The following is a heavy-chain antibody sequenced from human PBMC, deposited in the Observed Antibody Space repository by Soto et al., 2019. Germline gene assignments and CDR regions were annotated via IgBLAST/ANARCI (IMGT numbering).Heavy chain of an antibody. CDR1: GFTFSSYA. CDR2: ISYDGSNK. J-gene: IGHJ4*02. Sequence: PGGSLRLSCAASGFTFSSYAMHWVRQAPGKGLEWVAVISYDGSNKYYADSVKGRFTISRDNSKNTLYLQMNSLRAEDTAVYYVHAYYGSGSLTPGSQAIDYWGQGTLVTVSS. V-gene: IGHV3-30-3*01. CDR3: HAYYGSGSLTPGSQAIDY. D-gene: IGHD3-10*01.